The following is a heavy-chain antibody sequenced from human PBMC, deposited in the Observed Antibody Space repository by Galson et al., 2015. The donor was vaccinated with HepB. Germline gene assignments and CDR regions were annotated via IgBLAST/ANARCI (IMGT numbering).Heavy chain of an antibody. CDR1: GYTLTELS. Sequence: SVKVSCKVSGYTLTELSMHWVRQAPGKGLEWMGGFDPEDGETIYAQKFQGRVTMTEDTSTDTAYMELSSLRSEDTAVYYCATEWPGYCSGGSCSGYFDYWGQGTLVTVSS. V-gene: IGHV1-24*01. CDR2: FDPEDGET. J-gene: IGHJ4*02. D-gene: IGHD2-15*01. CDR3: ATEWPGYCSGGSCSGYFDY.